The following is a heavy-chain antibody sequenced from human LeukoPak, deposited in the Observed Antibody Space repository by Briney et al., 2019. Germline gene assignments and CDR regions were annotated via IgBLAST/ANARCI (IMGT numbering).Heavy chain of an antibody. Sequence: GGSLRLSCSASGFIFNEFYMSRIRQAPGKGLECVSYVTTTGDPVYYTDSVKGRFTISRDNAKNSLFLQMTSLRDEDTAVYYCARLVIDSPSSYYMDVWGNGTTVTVSS. CDR2: VTTTGDPV. CDR1: GFIFNEFY. CDR3: ARLVIDSPSSYYMDV. V-gene: IGHV3-11*04. D-gene: IGHD2-21*01. J-gene: IGHJ6*03.